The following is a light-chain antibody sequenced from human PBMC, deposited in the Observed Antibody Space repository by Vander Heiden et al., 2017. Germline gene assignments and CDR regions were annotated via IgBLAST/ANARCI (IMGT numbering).Light chain of an antibody. CDR3: AAGDDSRSGVV. CDR1: SSNIGSNY. J-gene: IGLJ2*01. CDR2: RNN. V-gene: IGLV1-47*01. Sequence: QSVLTQPPSASGPPGPRVTISCSGSSSNIGSNYVYWYQQLPGTAPKLLIYRNNQRPSGVPDRFSGSKSGTSASLAISGLRSEDEADYYCAAGDDSRSGVVFGGGTKRTVL.